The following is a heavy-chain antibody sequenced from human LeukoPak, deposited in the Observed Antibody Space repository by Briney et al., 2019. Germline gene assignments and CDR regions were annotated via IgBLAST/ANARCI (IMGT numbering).Heavy chain of an antibody. J-gene: IGHJ4*02. CDR2: ISYDGSNK. Sequence: GGSLRLSCAASRFTFSSYAMHWVRQAPGKGLEWVAVISYDGSNKYYADSVKGRFTISRDNSKNTLYLQMNSLRAEDTAVYYCARDDSSGYYGVPRYFDYWGQGTLVTVSS. D-gene: IGHD3-22*01. CDR3: ARDDSSGYYGVPRYFDY. V-gene: IGHV3-30-3*01. CDR1: RFTFSSYA.